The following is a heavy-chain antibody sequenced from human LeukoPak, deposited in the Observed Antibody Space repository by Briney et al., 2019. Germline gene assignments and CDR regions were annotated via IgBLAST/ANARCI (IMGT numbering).Heavy chain of an antibody. J-gene: IGHJ3*02. D-gene: IGHD2/OR15-2a*01. V-gene: IGHV3-74*01. Sequence: AGGSLRLSCAASGFTFSSYWMHWVRQAPGKGLVWVSRIKSDGSYTSYADSVKGRFTISRDNSKNTLNLQMGSLRTEDMAVYYCAREAIGISRRGGFDIWGQGTMVTVSS. CDR3: AREAIGISRRGGFDI. CDR1: GFTFSSYW. CDR2: IKSDGSYT.